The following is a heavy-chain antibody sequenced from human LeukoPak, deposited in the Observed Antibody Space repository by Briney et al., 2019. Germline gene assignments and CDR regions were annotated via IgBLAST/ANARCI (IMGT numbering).Heavy chain of an antibody. CDR1: GYTFTGYY. V-gene: IGHV1-2*02. CDR2: INPNSGGT. D-gene: IGHD6-13*01. Sequence: GASVKVSCKASGYTFTGYYMHWVRQAPGQGLEWMGWINPNSGGTNYAQKFQGRVTMTRDTSISTAYMELSRLRSDDTAVYYCARVPGYSSSWYIYWFDPWGQGTLVTVSS. J-gene: IGHJ5*02. CDR3: ARVPGYSSSWYIYWFDP.